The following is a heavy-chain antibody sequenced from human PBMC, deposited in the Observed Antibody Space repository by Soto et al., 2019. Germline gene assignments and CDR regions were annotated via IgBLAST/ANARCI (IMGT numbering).Heavy chain of an antibody. Sequence: SETLSLTCTVSGGSISSAGYYWSWIRQHPEKGLEWIGYIYYTGSTYYNPSLQSRVTMSVDTSKNQFSLKLNSVTAADTAVYYCERVGAETTPARSYFDYWGQGTLVTVSS. CDR1: GGSISSAGYY. D-gene: IGHD6-6*01. V-gene: IGHV4-31*03. J-gene: IGHJ4*02. CDR2: IYYTGST. CDR3: ERVGAETTPARSYFDY.